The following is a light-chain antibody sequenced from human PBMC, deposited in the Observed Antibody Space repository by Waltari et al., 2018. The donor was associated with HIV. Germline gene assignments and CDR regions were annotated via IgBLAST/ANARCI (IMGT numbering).Light chain of an antibody. CDR2: NNT. CDR1: SSNIGAGFD. V-gene: IGLV1-40*01. Sequence: QSVLTQPPSVSGAPGQRVTISCIGTSSNIGAGFDVHWYQQLPGTVPKVLIYNNTDPPSGVPDRFSGSKSATSASLAITGLQAEDEANYYCQSYDISLSGWVFGGGTKLTVL. CDR3: QSYDISLSGWV. J-gene: IGLJ2*01.